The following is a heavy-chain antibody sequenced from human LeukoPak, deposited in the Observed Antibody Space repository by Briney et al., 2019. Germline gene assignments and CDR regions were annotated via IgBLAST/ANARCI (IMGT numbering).Heavy chain of an antibody. CDR2: INHSGST. CDR1: GGSISSYY. D-gene: IGHD3-10*01. Sequence: SETLSLTCTVSGGSISSYYWSWIRQPPGKGLEWIGEINHSGSTSYNPSLKSRVTISVDTSKNQFSLKLSSVTAADTAVYYCARGTSGSGSRKPSYYYYYYYMDVWGKGTTVTVSS. CDR3: ARGTSGSGSRKPSYYYYYYYMDV. J-gene: IGHJ6*03. V-gene: IGHV4-34*01.